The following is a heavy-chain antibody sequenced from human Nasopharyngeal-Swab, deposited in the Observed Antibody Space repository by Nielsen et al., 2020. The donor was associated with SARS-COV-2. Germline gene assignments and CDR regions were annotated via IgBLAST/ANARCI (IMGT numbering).Heavy chain of an antibody. CDR3: AHRLPLYDGMDV. CDR2: IYWDDDK. V-gene: IGHV2-5*02. Sequence: SGPTLVQPTQTLTLTCTFSGFSLRPSGVGVGWIRQPPGKALEWLALIYWDDDKRYSPSLKSRLTVTKDTSKNQVVLTMTNMDPVDTATYYCAHRLPLYDGMDVWGQGTTVTVSS. CDR1: GFSLRPSGVG. J-gene: IGHJ6*02. D-gene: IGHD2-8*01.